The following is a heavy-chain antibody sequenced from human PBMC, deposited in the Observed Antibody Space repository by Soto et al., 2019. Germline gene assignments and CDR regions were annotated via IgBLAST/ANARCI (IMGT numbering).Heavy chain of an antibody. CDR3: ARVSTDVVVVAATHFDY. Sequence: SETLSLTCAVYGGSFSGYYWSWIRQPPGKGLEWIGEINHSGSTNYNPSLKSRVTISVDTSKNQFSLKLSSVTAADTAVYYCARVSTDVVVVAATHFDYWGQGTLVTVSS. D-gene: IGHD2-15*01. CDR1: GGSFSGYY. CDR2: INHSGST. J-gene: IGHJ4*02. V-gene: IGHV4-34*01.